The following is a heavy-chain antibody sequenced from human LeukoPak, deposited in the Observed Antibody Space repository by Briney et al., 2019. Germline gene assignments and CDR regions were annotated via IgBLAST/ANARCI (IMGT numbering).Heavy chain of an antibody. CDR1: GGTFSSYA. Sequence: SVKVSCKASGGTFSSYAISWVRQAPGQGLEWMGGIIPIFGTANYAQKFQGRVTITADESTSTAYMELSSLRSEDTAVYYCAREDGYGSGSYPSPYYYYYGMDVWGQGTTVTVSS. J-gene: IGHJ6*02. CDR3: AREDGYGSGSYPSPYYYYYGMDV. V-gene: IGHV1-69*13. CDR2: IIPIFGTA. D-gene: IGHD3-10*01.